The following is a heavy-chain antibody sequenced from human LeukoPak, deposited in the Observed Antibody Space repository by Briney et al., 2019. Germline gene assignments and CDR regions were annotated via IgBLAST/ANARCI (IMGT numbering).Heavy chain of an antibody. J-gene: IGHJ3*02. V-gene: IGHV4-38-2*02. CDR2: IYHSGST. D-gene: IGHD5-24*01. Sequence: SETLSLTCTVSGYSISSGYYWGWIRQPPGKGLEWIGSIYHSGSTYYNPSLKSRVTISVDTSKNQFSLKLSSVTAADTAVYYCARDSVPLEMATPGAFDIWGQGTMVTVSS. CDR1: GYSISSGYY. CDR3: ARDSVPLEMATPGAFDI.